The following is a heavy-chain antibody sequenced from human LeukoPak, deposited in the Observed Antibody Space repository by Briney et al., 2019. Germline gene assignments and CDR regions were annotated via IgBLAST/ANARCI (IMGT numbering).Heavy chain of an antibody. D-gene: IGHD3-10*01. CDR3: AEDPDGSGSYYQNPYFQS. V-gene: IGHV3-30*02. CDR2: IRYHGNNK. Sequence: GGSLRLSCAASGFSFSSYGMHWVRQAPGKGLEWVAFIRYHGNNKYYADSVKGRFTVSRDNSKNTLFLQMNSLGADDTAVYYCAEDPDGSGSYYQNPYFQSWGQGTLVTVSS. CDR1: GFSFSSYG. J-gene: IGHJ4*02.